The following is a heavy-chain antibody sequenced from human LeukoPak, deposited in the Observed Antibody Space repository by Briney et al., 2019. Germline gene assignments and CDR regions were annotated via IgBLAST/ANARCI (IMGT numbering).Heavy chain of an antibody. CDR2: ISSSSSTI. CDR1: GFTFSSCS. Sequence: GGSLRLSCAVSGFTFSSCSMNWVRQAPGNGLEWVSYISSSSSTIYYADSVKGRFTISRDNAKNSLYLQMNSLRDEDSAVYYCARDPHIAAAGTIFDYWGQGTLVTVSS. J-gene: IGHJ4*02. D-gene: IGHD6-13*01. CDR3: ARDPHIAAAGTIFDY. V-gene: IGHV3-48*02.